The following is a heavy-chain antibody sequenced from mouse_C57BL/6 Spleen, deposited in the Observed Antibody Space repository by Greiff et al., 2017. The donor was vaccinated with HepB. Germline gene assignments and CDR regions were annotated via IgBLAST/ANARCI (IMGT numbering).Heavy chain of an antibody. CDR1: GYAFSSSW. Sequence: VQLQQSGPELVKPGASVKISCKASGYAFSSSWMNWVKQRPGKGLEWIGRIYPGDGDTNYNGKFKGKATLTADKSSSTAYMQLSSLTSEDSAVYFCARSETAQATDYFDYWGQGTTLTVSS. CDR2: IYPGDGDT. CDR3: ARSETAQATDYFDY. D-gene: IGHD3-2*02. V-gene: IGHV1-82*01. J-gene: IGHJ2*01.